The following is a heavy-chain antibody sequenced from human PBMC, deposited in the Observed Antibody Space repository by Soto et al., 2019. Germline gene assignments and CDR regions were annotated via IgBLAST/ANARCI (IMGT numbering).Heavy chain of an antibody. D-gene: IGHD3-10*01. CDR2: ITDTGGDT. CDR3: ARGSTDSYPGSRIFDF. V-gene: IGHV3-23*01. CDR1: GFTFSDHW. Sequence: GGSLRLSCAASGFTFSDHWMHWVRQAPGEGLEWVSTITDTGGDTKYADSVRGRFTMSRDNSKKTLYLQMNSLRVEDSALYYCARGSTDSYPGSRIFDFWGRGTLVTVSS. J-gene: IGHJ4*02.